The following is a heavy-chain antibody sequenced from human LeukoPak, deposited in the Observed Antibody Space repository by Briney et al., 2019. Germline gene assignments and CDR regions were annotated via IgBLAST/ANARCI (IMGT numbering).Heavy chain of an antibody. CDR3: ARGMETGTFWSGRLLGAFDI. CDR2: IGWSSGRI. J-gene: IGHJ3*02. CDR1: GFTVLDHA. D-gene: IGHD3-3*01. V-gene: IGHV3-9*01. Sequence: GGSLRLSCVGSGFTVLDHAMHWVRQAPGKGLEWVSGIGWSSGRIDYADSVKGRFTSSRDNAKNSLYLQMNSLRAEDTAVYYCARGMETGTFWSGRLLGAFDIWGQGTMVTVSS.